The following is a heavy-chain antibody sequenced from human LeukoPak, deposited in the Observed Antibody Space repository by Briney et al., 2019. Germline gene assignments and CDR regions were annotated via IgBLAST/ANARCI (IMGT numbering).Heavy chain of an antibody. CDR3: ARGAWIPEY. CDR1: GFNFSNYW. Sequence: GGSLRLSCAVSGFNFSNYWMTWVRQAPGKGLEWVANIQQDGSAKVYVDSVKGRFTISRDNAKNSLFLQMNSLRAEDTAVYYCARGAWIPEYWGQGALVTVSS. D-gene: IGHD5-18*01. CDR2: IQQDGSAK. V-gene: IGHV3-7*04. J-gene: IGHJ4*02.